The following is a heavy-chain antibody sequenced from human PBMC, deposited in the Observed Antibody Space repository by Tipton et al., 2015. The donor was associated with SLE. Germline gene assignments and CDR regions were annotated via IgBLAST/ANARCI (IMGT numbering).Heavy chain of an antibody. J-gene: IGHJ3*02. CDR2: VHYGGST. CDR1: GGSISNTNYS. V-gene: IGHV4-39*07. D-gene: IGHD3-3*01. CDR3: ARGSALRFLEWLLSDAFDI. Sequence: TLSLTCTVSGGSISNTNYSWAWIRQPPGKGLEWIGSVHYGGSTNYNPSLKSRVPISVDTSKNQFSLKLSSVTAADTAVYYCARGSALRFLEWLLSDAFDIWGQGTMVTVSS.